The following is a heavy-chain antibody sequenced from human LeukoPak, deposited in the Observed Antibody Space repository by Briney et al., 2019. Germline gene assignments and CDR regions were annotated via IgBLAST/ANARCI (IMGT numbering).Heavy chain of an antibody. CDR3: ARDRMVREVIVYYGMDV. D-gene: IGHD3-10*01. J-gene: IGHJ6*02. CDR1: GFTFSSYS. Sequence: GGSLRLSCAASGFTFSSYSMNWVRQAPGKGLEWVSSISSSSSYIYYADSVKGRFTISRDNAKNSLYLQMNSLRAEDTAVYYCARDRMVREVIVYYGMDVWGQGTTVTVSS. V-gene: IGHV3-21*01. CDR2: ISSSSSYI.